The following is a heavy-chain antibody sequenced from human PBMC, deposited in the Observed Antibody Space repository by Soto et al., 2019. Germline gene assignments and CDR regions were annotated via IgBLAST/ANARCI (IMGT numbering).Heavy chain of an antibody. CDR2: IIPIFGTA. Sequence: QVQLVQSGAEVKKPGSSVKVSCKASGGTFSSYAISWVRQAPGQGLEWMGGIIPIFGTANYAQKFQGRVTITADESTSTAYMEMSSLRSEDTAVYYCAREDIVVVVAATGYYYYYGMDVWGQGTTVTVSS. J-gene: IGHJ6*02. D-gene: IGHD2-15*01. CDR3: AREDIVVVVAATGYYYYYGMDV. V-gene: IGHV1-69*12. CDR1: GGTFSSYA.